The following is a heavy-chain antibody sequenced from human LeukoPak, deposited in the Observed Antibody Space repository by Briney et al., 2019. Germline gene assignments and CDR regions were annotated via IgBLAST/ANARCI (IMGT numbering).Heavy chain of an antibody. Sequence: KTSETLSLTCTVSGGSVSSGSYYWSWIRQPPGKGLEWIGYIYHSGSTNYNPSLKSRVTISVDTSKNQFSLKLSSVTAADTAVYYCARGGDGPEYFQHWGQGTLVTVSS. V-gene: IGHV4-61*01. J-gene: IGHJ1*01. CDR1: GGSVSSGSYY. CDR3: ARGGDGPEYFQH. D-gene: IGHD5-24*01. CDR2: IYHSGST.